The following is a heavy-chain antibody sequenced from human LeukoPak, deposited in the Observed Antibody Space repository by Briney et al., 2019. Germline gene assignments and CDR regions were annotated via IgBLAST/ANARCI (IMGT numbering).Heavy chain of an antibody. CDR1: GFTFSSYW. CDR2: INTDGSST. Sequence: GGSLRLSCAASGFTFSSYWMHWVRQAPGKGLVWVSRINTDGSSTSYADSVKGRFTISRDNSKNTLYLQMNSLRAEDTAVYYCGGNSDYWGQGILVIVSS. V-gene: IGHV3-74*01. J-gene: IGHJ4*02. CDR3: GGNSDY. D-gene: IGHD4-23*01.